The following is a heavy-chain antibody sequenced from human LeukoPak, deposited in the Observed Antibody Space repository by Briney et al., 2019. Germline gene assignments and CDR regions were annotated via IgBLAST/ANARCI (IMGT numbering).Heavy chain of an antibody. CDR1: GFTFSSYA. J-gene: IGHJ4*02. CDR2: ISGSGGST. V-gene: IGHV3-23*01. CDR3: AKRKYYGDYAATFDY. D-gene: IGHD4-17*01. Sequence: GGSLRLSCAASGFTFSSYAMSWVRQAPGKGLEWVSAISGSGGSTYYADSVKGRFTISRDNSKNTLYLQMNSLRAEDTAVYYCAKRKYYGDYAATFDYWGQGNLVTVSS.